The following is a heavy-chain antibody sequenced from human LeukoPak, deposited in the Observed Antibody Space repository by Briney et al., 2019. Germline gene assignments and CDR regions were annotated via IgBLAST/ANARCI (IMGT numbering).Heavy chain of an antibody. CDR3: ANTRSGSYYDGPGY. Sequence: GFLRLFFSASGFTFCSYAINWVPQAPGKGLGWVSAISGSGGSTYYADSVKGRFTISRDNSKNTLYLQMNSLRAEDTAVYYCANTRSGSYYDGPGYWGQGTLVTVSS. D-gene: IGHD1-26*01. CDR1: GFTFCSYA. J-gene: IGHJ4*02. CDR2: ISGSGGST. V-gene: IGHV3-23*01.